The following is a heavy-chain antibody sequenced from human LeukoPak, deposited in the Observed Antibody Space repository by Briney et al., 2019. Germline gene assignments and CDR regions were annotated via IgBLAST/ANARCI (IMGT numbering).Heavy chain of an antibody. J-gene: IGHJ3*01. D-gene: IGHD3-3*02. V-gene: IGHV3-23*01. Sequence: GGSLRLSCAASGFTFSSYDMSWVRQAPGKGLEWVSGISGSGGTTYYADSVKGRFTITRDNSKNTLYLQMNSLRAEDTAVYYCAKSLSAGAFDFWGQGTMVTVSS. CDR3: AKSLSAGAFDF. CDR1: GFTFSSYD. CDR2: ISGSGGTT.